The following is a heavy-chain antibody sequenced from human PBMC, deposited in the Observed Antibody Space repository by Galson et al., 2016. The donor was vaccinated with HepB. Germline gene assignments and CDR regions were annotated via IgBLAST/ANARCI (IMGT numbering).Heavy chain of an antibody. V-gene: IGHV3-21*01. D-gene: IGHD3-3*01. CDR1: GFPFSVYW. J-gene: IGHJ6*02. Sequence: SLRLSCAASGFPFSVYWMSWVRQTPGKGLEWVSSITSSSSYNYYADSVKGRFTISRDNAKNSLYLQMNGLRAGDTAGNYCARDAPPDHYDFLSGYYPSSYVMDVWGQVTTVTFS. CDR3: ARDAPPDHYDFLSGYYPSSYVMDV. CDR2: ITSSSSYN.